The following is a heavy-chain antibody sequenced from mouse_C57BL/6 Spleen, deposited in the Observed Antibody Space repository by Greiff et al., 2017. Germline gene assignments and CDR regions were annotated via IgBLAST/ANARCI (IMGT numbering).Heavy chain of an antibody. CDR1: GYSITSGYY. Sequence: VQLKESGPGLVKPSQSLSLTCSVTGYSITSGYYWNWIRQFPGNKLEWMGYISYDGSNNYNPSLKNRISITRDTSKNQFFLKLNSVTTEDTATYDCARGHYYGSSYGYFDVWGTGTTVTVSS. CDR2: ISYDGSN. J-gene: IGHJ1*03. D-gene: IGHD1-1*01. V-gene: IGHV3-6*01. CDR3: ARGHYYGSSYGYFDV.